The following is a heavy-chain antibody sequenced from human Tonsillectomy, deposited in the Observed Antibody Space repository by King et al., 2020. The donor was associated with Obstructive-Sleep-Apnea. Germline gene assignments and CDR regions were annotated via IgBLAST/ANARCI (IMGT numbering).Heavy chain of an antibody. CDR2: ISYDGSNK. CDR3: ARASSSIPSVEYSYGYFY. CDR1: GFTFSSYA. V-gene: IGHV3-30-3*01. D-gene: IGHD5-18*01. J-gene: IGHJ4*02. Sequence: VQLVESGGGVVQPGRSLRLSCAASGFTFSSYAMHWVRQAPGKGLEWVAVISYDGSNKYYADSVKGRFTISRDNSKNTLYLQMNSLRAEDTAVYYCARASSSIPSVEYSYGYFYWGQGTLVTVSS.